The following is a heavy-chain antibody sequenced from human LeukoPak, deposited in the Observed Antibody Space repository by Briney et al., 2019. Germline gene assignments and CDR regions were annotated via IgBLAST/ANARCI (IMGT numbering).Heavy chain of an antibody. V-gene: IGHV4-4*02. CDR2: VFHSGST. D-gene: IGHD6-19*01. CDR3: ARDLAVAVTNYFDF. J-gene: IGHJ4*02. Sequence: PSGTLSLTCSVSGDSISSIEWWSWVRQPPGKGLEWIGEVFHSGSTNYNPSLKSRVTISVDKSKNQFSLEVTSVTAADTAIYYCARDLAVAVTNYFDFWGQGVLVTVSS. CDR1: GDSISSIEW.